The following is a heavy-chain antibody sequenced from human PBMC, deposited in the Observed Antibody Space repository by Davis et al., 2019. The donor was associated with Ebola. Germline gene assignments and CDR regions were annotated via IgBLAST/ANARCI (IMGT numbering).Heavy chain of an antibody. CDR2: MFYTGTT. CDR1: GGSISSSMNY. V-gene: IGHV4-39*01. D-gene: IGHD4-23*01. CDR3: ARRVLPLRWDRPGWFDP. J-gene: IGHJ5*02. Sequence: PSETLSLTCTVSGGSISSSMNYWDWIRQPPGKGLEWIGNMFYTGTTYYNPSLKSRVTISVDTSKNQFSLKLSSVTAADTAVYYCARRVLPLRWDRPGWFDPWGPGTLVTVSS.